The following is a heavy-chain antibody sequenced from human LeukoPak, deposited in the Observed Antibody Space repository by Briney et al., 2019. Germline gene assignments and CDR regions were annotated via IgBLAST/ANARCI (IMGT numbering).Heavy chain of an antibody. Sequence: SETLSLTCTVSGGSISSYYWSWIRQSPGKGLEWIGYIYYSGSTNYNPSLKSRVTISVDTSKNQFSLKLSSVTAADTAVYYCARTSYYYDSSGYFKYYFDYWGQGTLVTVSS. J-gene: IGHJ4*02. CDR2: IYYSGST. CDR3: ARTSYYYDSSGYFKYYFDY. D-gene: IGHD3-22*01. CDR1: GGSISSYY. V-gene: IGHV4-59*08.